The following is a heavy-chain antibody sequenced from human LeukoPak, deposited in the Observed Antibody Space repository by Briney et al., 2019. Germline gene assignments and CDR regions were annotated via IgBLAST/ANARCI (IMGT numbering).Heavy chain of an antibody. Sequence: SETLSLTCTVSGDSISSYFWSWIRQPPGKGLEWIGYIYYSGSTDYNPSLKSRVTISVDTSKNQFSLKLSSVTAADTAVYYCARPGRPSGAFDIWGQGTMVTVSS. CDR3: ARPGRPSGAFDI. CDR1: GDSISSYF. D-gene: IGHD3-10*01. V-gene: IGHV4-59*01. J-gene: IGHJ3*02. CDR2: IYYSGST.